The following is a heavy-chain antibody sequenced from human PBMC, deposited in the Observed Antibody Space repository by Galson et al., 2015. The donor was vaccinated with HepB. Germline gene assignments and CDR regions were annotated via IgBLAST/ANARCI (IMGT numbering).Heavy chain of an antibody. CDR2: IIPIFGTA. V-gene: IGHV1-69*13. Sequence: SVKVSCKASGGTFSSYAISWVRQAPGQGLEWMGGIIPIFGTANYVQKFQGRVTITADESTSTAYMELSSLRSEDTAVYYCARDRNYYDSSGYGTDYWGQGTLVTVSS. J-gene: IGHJ4*02. D-gene: IGHD3-22*01. CDR1: GGTFSSYA. CDR3: ARDRNYYDSSGYGTDY.